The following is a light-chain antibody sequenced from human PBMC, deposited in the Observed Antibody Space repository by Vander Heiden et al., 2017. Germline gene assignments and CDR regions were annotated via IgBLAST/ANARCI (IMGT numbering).Light chain of an antibody. J-gene: IGKJ1*01. CDR1: QSISSW. V-gene: IGKV1-5*03. CDR2: KAS. CDR3: HQDNSYSRV. Sequence: DIQMTQSPSTLSASVGDRVTITCRASQSISSWLAWYQQKPGKAPKLLIYKASSLESGVPSRFSGSGSGTEFTLTISSLQPDHFATYYCHQDNSYSRVFGQGTKVEIK.